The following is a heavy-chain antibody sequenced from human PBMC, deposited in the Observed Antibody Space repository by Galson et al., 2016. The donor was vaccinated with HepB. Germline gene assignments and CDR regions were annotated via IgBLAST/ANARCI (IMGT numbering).Heavy chain of an antibody. CDR2: TIPTFRRA. J-gene: IGHJ2*01. V-gene: IGHV1-69*13. D-gene: IGHD3-9*01. Sequence: SVKVSCKASGGSFSSIGISWVRQAPGQRLEWMGGTIPTFRRANYARKFQDRVKIVADEATSTAYMDLTSLRPGDTAIYYCAGRLDPLYWNFDLWGRGSLVIVSS. CDR3: AGRLDPLYWNFDL. CDR1: GGSFSSIG.